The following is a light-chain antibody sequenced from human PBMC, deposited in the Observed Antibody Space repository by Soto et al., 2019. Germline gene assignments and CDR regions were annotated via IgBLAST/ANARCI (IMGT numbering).Light chain of an antibody. CDR3: QQDGSSPFT. V-gene: IGKV3-20*01. Sequence: EIVLTQSPGTLSLSPGQRATLSCRSSQSVSSSFLAWYQQKPGQAPRLLSYGASSRATCIPDRFSGSGSGTDFTLTISSMEPEDSAVYYCQQDGSSPFTFGTGTKVDIK. J-gene: IGKJ3*01. CDR2: GAS. CDR1: QSVSSSF.